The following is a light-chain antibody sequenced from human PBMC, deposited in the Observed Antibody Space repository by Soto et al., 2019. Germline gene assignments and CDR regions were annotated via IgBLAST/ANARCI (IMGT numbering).Light chain of an antibody. CDR1: ESIRTW. Sequence: DIQMTQSPSTLSASIGDRVTITCRASESIRTWLAWYQHKPGKAPKFLIYDASSLESGVPSRFSGSGSGTEFTLTISKLQPDDFATYFCQQYHNYPRTFVQGTKVEIK. CDR3: QQYHNYPRT. CDR2: DAS. J-gene: IGKJ1*01. V-gene: IGKV1-5*01.